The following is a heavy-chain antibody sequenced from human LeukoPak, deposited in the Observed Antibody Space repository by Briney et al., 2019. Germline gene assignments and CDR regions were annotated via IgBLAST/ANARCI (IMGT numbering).Heavy chain of an antibody. CDR2: ISSSGSTI. Sequence: GGSLRLSCAASGFTFSDYYMSWIRQAPGKGPECISYISSSGSTIYYADSVKGRFTISRDNAKNSLYLQMNSLRAEDTAVYYCARLPPGRWLRYWYFDLWGRGTLVTVSS. CDR1: GFTFSDYY. J-gene: IGHJ2*01. V-gene: IGHV3-11*01. D-gene: IGHD5-24*01. CDR3: ARLPPGRWLRYWYFDL.